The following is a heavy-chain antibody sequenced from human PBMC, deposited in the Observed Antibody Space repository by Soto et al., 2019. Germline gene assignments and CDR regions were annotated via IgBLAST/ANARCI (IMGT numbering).Heavy chain of an antibody. D-gene: IGHD4-4*01. CDR2: IYHSGST. CDR3: ARGMSTVTTDDD. J-gene: IGHJ4*02. Sequence: QLQLQESGSGLVKPSQPLSLPCAVSGGSLSSGGYSWSWIRQPPGKGLEWIGYIYHSGSTYYNPYRKSRVTIAVDRAKNQFSLNLSSVTAADTAVDYCARGMSTVTTDDDWGQGTLGTVSS. CDR1: GGSLSSGGYS. V-gene: IGHV4-30-2*01.